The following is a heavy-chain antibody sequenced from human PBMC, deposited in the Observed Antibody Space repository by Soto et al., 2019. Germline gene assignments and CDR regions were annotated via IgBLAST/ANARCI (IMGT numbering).Heavy chain of an antibody. D-gene: IGHD2-8*01. CDR2: ISGGGGST. V-gene: IGHV3-23*01. J-gene: IGHJ4*02. Sequence: GGSLRLSCAASGFTFTSYAMGWVRQAPGKGLEWVSVISGGGGSTYYADYVKGRFTISRDNSKNTLNLQMNSLRAEDTAVYYCAKLQVYAAPDYWGQGTLVTVSS. CDR3: AKLQVYAAPDY. CDR1: GFTFTSYA.